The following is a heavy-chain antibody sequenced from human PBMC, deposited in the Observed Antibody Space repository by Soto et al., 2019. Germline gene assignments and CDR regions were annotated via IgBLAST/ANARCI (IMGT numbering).Heavy chain of an antibody. J-gene: IGHJ4*02. D-gene: IGHD2-15*01. CDR2: IIPIFGTA. CDR3: ARESRYCSGGSCYFLPGIDY. V-gene: IGHV1-69*05. Sequence: QVQLVQSGAEVKKPGSSVKVYCKDSGGTFSSYAISWLRQAPGQGLEWKGGIIPIFGTANYAQKFQGRVTITPDESTSTAYMELISLRSEDTAVYDCARESRYCSGGSCYFLPGIDYWGQGTLGTVSS. CDR1: GGTFSSYA.